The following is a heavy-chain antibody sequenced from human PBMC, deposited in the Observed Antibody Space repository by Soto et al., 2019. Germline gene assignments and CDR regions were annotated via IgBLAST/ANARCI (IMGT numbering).Heavy chain of an antibody. V-gene: IGHV1-69*01. CDR2: IIAMFATT. CDR3: ARAAQRYYYDSSDFYDALDF. D-gene: IGHD3-22*01. J-gene: IGHJ3*01. Sequence: QVQLVQSGAEVRKPGSSVKVSCKASGGTFNTYAINWVRQAPGQGLEWMGGIIAMFATTNYAQDFQGRVTITADESTSTVYMELGSLKSEDTAMYYCARAAQRYYYDSSDFYDALDFWGQGTMVTVSS. CDR1: GGTFNTYA.